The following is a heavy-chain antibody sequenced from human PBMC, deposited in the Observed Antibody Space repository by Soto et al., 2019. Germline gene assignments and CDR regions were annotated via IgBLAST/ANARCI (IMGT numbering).Heavy chain of an antibody. CDR3: ARHSGPYSSTSPVGY. V-gene: IGHV5-10-1*01. J-gene: IGHJ4*02. D-gene: IGHD6-19*01. CDR1: GYSFTSYW. Sequence: GESLKISCKGSGYSFTSYWISWVRQMPGKGLEWMGRIDPSDSYTTYSPSFQGHVTISVDKSISTAYLQWSSLKASDTAMYYCARHSGPYSSTSPVGYWGQGSLVTVSS. CDR2: IDPSDSYT.